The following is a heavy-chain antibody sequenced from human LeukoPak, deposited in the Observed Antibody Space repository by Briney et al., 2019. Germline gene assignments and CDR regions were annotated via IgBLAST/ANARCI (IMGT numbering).Heavy chain of an antibody. D-gene: IGHD6-13*01. V-gene: IGHV3-9*03. CDR2: INWNSGGI. CDR3: AKETAVGAGFDY. Sequence: PGGSLRLSCVASGFTFDDYAIHWVRQAPGKGLEWVSGINWNSGGIDYADSVKGRFTISTDNAKNSLYLQMNSLRAEDMALYYCAKETAVGAGFDYWGQGTLVTVSS. J-gene: IGHJ4*02. CDR1: GFTFDDYA.